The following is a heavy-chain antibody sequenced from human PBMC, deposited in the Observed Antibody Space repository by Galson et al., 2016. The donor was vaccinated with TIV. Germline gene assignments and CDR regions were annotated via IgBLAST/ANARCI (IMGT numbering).Heavy chain of an antibody. J-gene: IGHJ3*01. Sequence: SLRLSCAASGFAASSNQMNWVRQAPGKGLEWVSTIYSGGTPEYADSVKGRFIISRDTLKNTVSLQMNTLRTEDTAVYFCARVQESLAAVEAFDVWGQGTLVTVSS. CDR3: ARVQESLAAVEAFDV. D-gene: IGHD2-15*01. CDR1: GFAASSNQ. CDR2: IYSGGTP. V-gene: IGHV3-53*01.